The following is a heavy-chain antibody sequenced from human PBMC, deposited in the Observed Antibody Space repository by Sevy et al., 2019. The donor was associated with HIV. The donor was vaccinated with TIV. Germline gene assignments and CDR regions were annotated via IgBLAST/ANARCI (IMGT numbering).Heavy chain of an antibody. D-gene: IGHD2-2*02. V-gene: IGHV1-2*02. CDR2: INPKSGGT. CDR1: GYTFTDYY. J-gene: IGHJ6*02. CDR3: ARVVEPAGIDPYYYGVDV. Sequence: ASVKVSCKAPGYTFTDYYIHWVRQAPGQGLEWMGWINPKSGGTNYAQKFHGRVTMTRDTSISTAYMELSRLRSDDTAVYYCARVVEPAGIDPYYYGVDVWGPGATVTVS.